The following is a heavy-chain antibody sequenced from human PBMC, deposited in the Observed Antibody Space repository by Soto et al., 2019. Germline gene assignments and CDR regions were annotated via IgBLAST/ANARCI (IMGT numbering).Heavy chain of an antibody. CDR3: VRGRSTGTTLSGAFDI. Sequence: ESGGGVVQPGKSLRLSCAASGFTFSAYGMHWVRQAPGKGLEWVAIIWYDGSTKFYGDSVKGRFTISRDNSKNTLYLQMNSLRAEDTAVYYCVRGRSTGTTLSGAFDIWGQGTVVTVSS. V-gene: IGHV3-33*01. D-gene: IGHD1-1*01. J-gene: IGHJ3*02. CDR2: IWYDGSTK. CDR1: GFTFSAYG.